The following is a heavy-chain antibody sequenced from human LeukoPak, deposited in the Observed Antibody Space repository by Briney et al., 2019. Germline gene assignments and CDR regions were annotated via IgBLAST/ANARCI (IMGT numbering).Heavy chain of an antibody. J-gene: IGHJ5*02. D-gene: IGHD3-3*01. V-gene: IGHV4-4*07. CDR1: GGSINNYY. CDR2: IYTSGST. Sequence: PSQTLSLTCTVSGGSINNYYWSWIRQPAGKGLEWIGRIYTSGSTNYNSSLKSRLTMSVDTSKNQFSLNLSSVTAADTAVYYCARDSVADYDFWSGYLNYWFDPWGQGTLVTVSS. CDR3: ARDSVADYDFWSGYLNYWFDP.